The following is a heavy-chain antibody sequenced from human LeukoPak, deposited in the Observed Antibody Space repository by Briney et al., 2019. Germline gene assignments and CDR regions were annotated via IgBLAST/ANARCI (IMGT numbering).Heavy chain of an antibody. J-gene: IGHJ4*02. Sequence: GGSLRLSCAASGFTFTHSWMSWVRQAPGKGLEWVANIKQDGSEKYYVDSVEGRFTISRDNAKNSVSLQMNSLRAEDTAVYYCAGGPTWIQLWLDYWGQGTLVTVSS. V-gene: IGHV3-7*01. CDR3: AGGPTWIQLWLDY. D-gene: IGHD5-18*01. CDR2: IKQDGSEK. CDR1: GFTFTHSW.